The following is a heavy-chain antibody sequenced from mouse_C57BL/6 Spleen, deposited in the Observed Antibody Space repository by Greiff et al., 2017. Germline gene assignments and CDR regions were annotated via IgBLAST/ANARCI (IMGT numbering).Heavy chain of an antibody. D-gene: IGHD2-3*01. J-gene: IGHJ2*01. CDR3: AREGYYVFDY. V-gene: IGHV1-54*01. CDR2: INPGSGGT. CDR1: GYAFTNYL. Sequence: QVQLQQSGAELVRPGTSVKVSCKASGYAFTNYLIEWVQQRPGQGLEWIGVINPGSGGTNYNEKFKGKETLTADKPSSTGYMQLSSLTSEDSTVYFCAREGYYVFDYWGPGTTLTVSS.